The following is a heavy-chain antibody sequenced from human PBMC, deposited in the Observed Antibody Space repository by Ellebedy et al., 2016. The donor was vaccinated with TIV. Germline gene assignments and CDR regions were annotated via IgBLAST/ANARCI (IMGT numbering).Heavy chain of an antibody. CDR3: SRGWSTPDS. V-gene: IGHV3-21*06. D-gene: IGHD2-15*01. CDR1: LFSSSNHN. J-gene: IGHJ4*02. CDR2: IRSTGSDK. Sequence: PGGSLRLSCVVSLFSSSNHNMNWVRQTPGKGLEWVSSIRSTGSDKYYTESVKGRFTTSRDNAQDQLFLQRNSLSAEDTAVYFCSRGWSTPDSWGQGTLVVVSS.